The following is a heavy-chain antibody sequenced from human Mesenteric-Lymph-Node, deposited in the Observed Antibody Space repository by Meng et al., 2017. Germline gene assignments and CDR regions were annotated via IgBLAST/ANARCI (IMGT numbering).Heavy chain of an antibody. CDR1: KFTFSNFW. CDR3: ARGVYYSTDY. V-gene: IGHV3-7*01. CDR2: IKPDGSDK. D-gene: IGHD2-8*01. Sequence: GGSLKISCAASKFTFSNFWMGWVRQSPGKGLEWVDSIKPDGSDKYSVDSLEGRFTISRDNAKNSLYLQLHSLTADETAVYYCARGVYYSTDYWGQGTMVTVSS. J-gene: IGHJ4*02.